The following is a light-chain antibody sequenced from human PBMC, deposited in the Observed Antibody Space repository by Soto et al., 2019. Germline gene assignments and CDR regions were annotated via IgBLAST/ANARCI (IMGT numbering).Light chain of an antibody. CDR1: QGISSY. CDR3: QQRNSSPIT. Sequence: DIQLTQSPSCLGASVGDRFTITCRASQGISSYLAWYQQKPGQAPSVLXHTASTLQSGVPSRFRGSGSGTEFTLTISSLQPEDFETYYCQQRNSSPITFGQGTRLEIK. J-gene: IGKJ5*01. CDR2: TAS. V-gene: IGKV1-9*01.